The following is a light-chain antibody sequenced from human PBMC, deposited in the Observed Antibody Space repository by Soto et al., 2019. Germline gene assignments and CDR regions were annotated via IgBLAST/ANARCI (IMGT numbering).Light chain of an antibody. Sequence: DIQMTQSPSSLSASVGDRVTITCRASQGIGSDLGWYQQKPGKAPKRLIYAASSLQSGVPSRFSGRGSGTEFTLTISSLQPEDATYNWLQHNSYPPTFGGGTKVEIK. V-gene: IGKV1-17*01. CDR2: AAS. CDR1: QGIGSD. CDR3: LQHNSYPPT. J-gene: IGKJ4*01.